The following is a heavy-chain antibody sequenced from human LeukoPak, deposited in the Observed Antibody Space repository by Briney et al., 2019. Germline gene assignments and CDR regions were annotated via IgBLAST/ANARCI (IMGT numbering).Heavy chain of an antibody. D-gene: IGHD3-16*01. Sequence: GGSLRLSCAASGFTFRTYAMHWVRQAPGKGLEYVSAISSNGGSTYYANSVKGRFTISRDNSKNTVYLQMDNLKPEGMAVYYCATLGAEYWGQGTLVTVSS. CDR2: ISSNGGST. CDR1: GFTFRTYA. J-gene: IGHJ4*02. V-gene: IGHV3-64*01. CDR3: ATLGAEY.